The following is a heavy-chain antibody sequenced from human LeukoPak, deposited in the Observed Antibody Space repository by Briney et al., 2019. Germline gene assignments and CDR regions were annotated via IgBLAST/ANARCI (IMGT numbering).Heavy chain of an antibody. J-gene: IGHJ3*02. CDR2: ISYDGSNK. CDR3: ATASRLSYDTFDI. Sequence: GGSLRLSCAASGFTFSSYAMHWVRQAPGKGLEWVAVISYDGSNKYYADSVKGRFTISRDNSKNTLYLQMNSLRAEDTAVYYCATASRLSYDTFDIWGQGTVVTVSS. D-gene: IGHD2/OR15-2a*01. V-gene: IGHV3-30*04. CDR1: GFTFSSYA.